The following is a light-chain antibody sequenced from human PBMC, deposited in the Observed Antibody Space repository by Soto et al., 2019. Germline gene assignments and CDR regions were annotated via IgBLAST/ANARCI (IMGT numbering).Light chain of an antibody. V-gene: IGKV3-15*01. J-gene: IGKJ4*01. Sequence: EIVMTQSPVTLSVSPGERATLSCRASQSVSRNFAWYQQKPGQAPRLLIYGASTRATGIPARFSGSGSGTEFTLTISSLQSEDFAVYYCQQYNNWPSTFGGGTKVELK. CDR2: GAS. CDR3: QQYNNWPST. CDR1: QSVSRN.